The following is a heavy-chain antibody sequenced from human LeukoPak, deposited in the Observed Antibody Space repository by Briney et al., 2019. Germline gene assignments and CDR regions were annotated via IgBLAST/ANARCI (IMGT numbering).Heavy chain of an antibody. D-gene: IGHD5-12*01. V-gene: IGHV5-10-1*01. J-gene: IGHJ4*02. Sequence: NLGESLKISCKGSGYSFTSYWISWVRQMPRKGLEWMGRIDPSDSYTNYSPSFQGHVTISADKSISTAYLQWSSLKASDTAMYYCAILHHSGYLDYFDYWGQGTLVTVSS. CDR1: GYSFTSYW. CDR2: IDPSDSYT. CDR3: AILHHSGYLDYFDY.